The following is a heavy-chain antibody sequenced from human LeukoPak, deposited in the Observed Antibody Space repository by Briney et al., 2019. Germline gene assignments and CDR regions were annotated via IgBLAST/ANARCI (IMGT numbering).Heavy chain of an antibody. CDR1: GGSIGPYY. Sequence: SETLSLTCIISGGSIGPYYWSWIRQAAGKGPEWIGRIYTTGTADYNPSLKGRVFLSVDTSKNQFSLKLSSVTAAGTAVYYCARQLRNYYYYYYMDVWGKGTTVTVSS. V-gene: IGHV4-4*07. CDR2: IYTTGTA. D-gene: IGHD1-26*01. J-gene: IGHJ6*03. CDR3: ARQLRNYYYYYYMDV.